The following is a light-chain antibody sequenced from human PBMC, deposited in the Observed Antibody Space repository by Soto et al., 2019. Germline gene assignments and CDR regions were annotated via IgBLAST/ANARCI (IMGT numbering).Light chain of an antibody. V-gene: IGKV1-39*01. J-gene: IGKJ4*01. CDR2: AAS. CDR1: QSISSY. CDR3: QQSYSTQIT. Sequence: DIQMTQSPSSLSASVGDRVTITCRASQSISSYLNWYQQKPGKAPKLLIYAASSLQSGVPSRFSGSRSWTDFTLTISSLQPEDFATYYCQQSYSTQITFGGGTKVEIK.